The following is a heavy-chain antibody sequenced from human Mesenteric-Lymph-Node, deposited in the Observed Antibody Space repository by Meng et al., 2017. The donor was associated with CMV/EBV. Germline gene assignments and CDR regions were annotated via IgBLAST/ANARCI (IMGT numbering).Heavy chain of an antibody. Sequence: VSGGSIRSGGYYWSWIRQHPGKGLEWIGYIYYSGSTYYNPSLKSRVTISVDTSKNQFSLKLSSVTAADTAVYYCARAYYDFWSGIDYWGQGTLVTVSS. CDR3: ARAYYDFWSGIDY. V-gene: IGHV4-31*02. J-gene: IGHJ4*02. CDR1: GGSIRSGGYY. CDR2: IYYSGST. D-gene: IGHD3-3*01.